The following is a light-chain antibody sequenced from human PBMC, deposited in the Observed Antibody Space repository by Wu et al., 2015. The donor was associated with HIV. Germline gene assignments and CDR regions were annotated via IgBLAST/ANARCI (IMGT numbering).Light chain of an antibody. V-gene: IGKV3-11*01. Sequence: EIVLTQSPATLSLSPGERATLSCRASQSINSYLAWYQQKPGQAPRLLIYDIYNRAAGIPPRFSGSGSGTDFTLTISNLEPEDFAVYYCQQYGNSPWTFGLGTKVEIK. CDR3: QQYGNSPWT. CDR2: DIY. J-gene: IGKJ1*01. CDR1: QSINSY.